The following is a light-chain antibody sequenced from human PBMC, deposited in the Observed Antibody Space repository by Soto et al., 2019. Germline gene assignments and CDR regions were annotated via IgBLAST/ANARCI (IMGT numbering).Light chain of an antibody. V-gene: IGKV3-11*01. Sequence: EIVLTQSPATLSLSPGERATLSCRASQSVSSYLAWYQQKPGQAPRPLIYDASNRATGIPARFSGSGSGTDFTLTISGLEPEDFAVYYCQQRSNWPLTFGGGTKVDIK. CDR1: QSVSSY. CDR3: QQRSNWPLT. J-gene: IGKJ4*01. CDR2: DAS.